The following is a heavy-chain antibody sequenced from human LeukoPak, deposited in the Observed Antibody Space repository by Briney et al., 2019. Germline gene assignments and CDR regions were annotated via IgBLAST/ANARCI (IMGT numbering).Heavy chain of an antibody. J-gene: IGHJ3*02. CDR2: IIPIFGTA. CDR1: GGTFSSYA. V-gene: IGHV1-69*05. CDR3: AAEGSAGAFDI. Sequence: GASVKVSCKASGGTFSSYAISWVRQAPGQGLEWMGGIIPIFGTANYAQKFQERVTITRDMSTSTAYMELSSLRSEDTAVYYCAAEGSAGAFDIWGQGTMVTVSS.